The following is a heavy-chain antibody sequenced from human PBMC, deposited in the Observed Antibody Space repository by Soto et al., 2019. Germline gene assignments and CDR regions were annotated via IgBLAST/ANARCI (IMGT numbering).Heavy chain of an antibody. CDR1: GFTFSNYA. CDR2: ISGSGGTT. Sequence: GSLRLSCAASGFTFSNYAMAWVRQGPGEGLEWVSDISGSGGTTFYADSVKGRFTISRDNAKNTLWLQMNSLRADDTAVYYCAKDRPFMVRGVTVDYWGQGILVTVSS. J-gene: IGHJ4*02. V-gene: IGHV3-23*01. D-gene: IGHD3-10*01. CDR3: AKDRPFMVRGVTVDY.